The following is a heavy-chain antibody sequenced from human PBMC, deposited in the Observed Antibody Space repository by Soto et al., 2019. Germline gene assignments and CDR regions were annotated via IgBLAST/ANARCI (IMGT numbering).Heavy chain of an antibody. CDR2: IRSSSSYM. V-gene: IGHV3-21*01. J-gene: IGHJ6*03. Sequence: EVQLVESGGGLVKPGGSLRLSCAASGFTFSTYTMNWVRQAPGKGLEWVSSIRSSSSYMYYADSVKGRFTISRDNAKNSLYLKMNSLRAEDTAVYYCARDRRSPHCYMDVWGKGSTVTVSS. CDR1: GFTFSTYT. CDR3: ARDRRSPHCYMDV. D-gene: IGHD3-3*02.